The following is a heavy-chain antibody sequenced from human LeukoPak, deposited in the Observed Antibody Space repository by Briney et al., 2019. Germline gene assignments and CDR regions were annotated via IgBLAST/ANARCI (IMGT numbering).Heavy chain of an antibody. D-gene: IGHD2-21*02. J-gene: IGHJ2*01. CDR3: ATEAIVVVTARDYWYFDL. V-gene: IGHV1-69*04. CDR2: IIPILGIP. Sequence: SVKVSCKAFGGTFSSYAISWVRQAPGQGLEWMGRIIPILGIPNYAQKFQGRVTITADKSTTTAYMELSSLRSEDTAVYYCATEAIVVVTARDYWYFDLWGRGTLVTVSS. CDR1: GGTFSSYA.